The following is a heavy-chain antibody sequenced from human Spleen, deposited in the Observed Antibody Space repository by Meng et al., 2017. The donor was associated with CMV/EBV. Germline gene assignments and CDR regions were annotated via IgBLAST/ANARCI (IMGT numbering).Heavy chain of an antibody. CDR2: VGAENGDT. J-gene: IGHJ4*02. D-gene: IGHD4-17*01. Sequence: KASGYNFDIYGIAWVRHAPGQGLEWVGWVGAENGDTNYGQKFQGRVTVTADTFTNTAYMEMRSLRSDDSAMYYCARAGAAVTTNFDFWGQGTLVTVSS. CDR1: GYNFDIYG. CDR3: ARAGAAVTTNFDF. V-gene: IGHV1-18*01.